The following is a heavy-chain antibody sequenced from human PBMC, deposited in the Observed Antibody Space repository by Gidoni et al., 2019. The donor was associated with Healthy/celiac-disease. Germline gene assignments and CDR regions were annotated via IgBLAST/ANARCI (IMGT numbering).Heavy chain of an antibody. Sequence: EVQLVESGGGLVQPGGSLRLSCAASGFTFSSYSLNWVRQAPGKGLEWVSYISSSSSTIYYADSVKGRFTISRDNAKNSLYLQMNSLRAEDTAVYYCARDAVVVVAASLRNYYYGMDVWGQGTTVTVSS. V-gene: IGHV3-48*01. CDR2: ISSSSSTI. CDR1: GFTFSSYS. CDR3: ARDAVVVVAASLRNYYYGMDV. D-gene: IGHD2-15*01. J-gene: IGHJ6*02.